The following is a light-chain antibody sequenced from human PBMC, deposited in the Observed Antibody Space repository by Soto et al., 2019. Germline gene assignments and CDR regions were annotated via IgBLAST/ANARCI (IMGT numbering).Light chain of an antibody. Sequence: DIQMTQSPSSLSATVGDRVTITCRASQDISNSLAWHQQKPGKVPKLLLYAASTLQPGVPSRFSGSGSGTDFTLTISSLQPEDVATYYCQKYNGAPPETFGPGTKVAIK. CDR1: QDISNS. V-gene: IGKV1-27*01. CDR2: AAS. J-gene: IGKJ3*01. CDR3: QKYNGAPPET.